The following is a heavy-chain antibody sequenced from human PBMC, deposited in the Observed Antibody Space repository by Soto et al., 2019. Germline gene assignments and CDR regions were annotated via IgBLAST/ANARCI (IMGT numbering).Heavy chain of an antibody. J-gene: IGHJ5*02. CDR3: ARGVTVFGLVSRFWFDL. D-gene: IGHD3-3*01. Sequence: SETLSLTCTVSGGSISSGDYSWSWVRQSPGKGLEWIGHIYNSGITYYNPSLKSRVVISIDTSRNQFSLRLNSLTAADRAVYFCARGVTVFGLVSRFWFDLWGQGNVVTVSS. CDR2: IYNSGIT. CDR1: GGSISSGDYS. V-gene: IGHV4-30-4*01.